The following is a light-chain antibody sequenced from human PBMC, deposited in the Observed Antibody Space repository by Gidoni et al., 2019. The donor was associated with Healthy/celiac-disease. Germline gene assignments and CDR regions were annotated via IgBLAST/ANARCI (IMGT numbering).Light chain of an antibody. J-gene: IGKJ4*01. CDR3: QQRSNGPLT. CDR2: DAS. CDR1: QSVSSY. Sequence: DIVLSQSPATLSLSPGERATLSCRASQSVSSYLAWYQQKPGQAPRLLIYDASNRATGIPARFSGSGYGTEVARTISSLETEEVAVYYCQQRSNGPLTCGGGTKVEIK. V-gene: IGKV3-11*01.